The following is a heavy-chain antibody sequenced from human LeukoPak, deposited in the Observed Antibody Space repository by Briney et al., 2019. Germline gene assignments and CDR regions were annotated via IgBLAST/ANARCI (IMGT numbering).Heavy chain of an antibody. Sequence: SETLSLTCTVSGGSISSSSYYLGWSRQPPGKGLEWIGYIYYSGSTNYNPSLKSRVTISVDTSKNQFSLKLSSVTAADTAVYYCAREKVGATSDAFDIWGQGTMVTVSS. CDR1: GGSISSSSYY. V-gene: IGHV4-61*05. D-gene: IGHD1-26*01. CDR3: AREKVGATSDAFDI. CDR2: IYYSGST. J-gene: IGHJ3*02.